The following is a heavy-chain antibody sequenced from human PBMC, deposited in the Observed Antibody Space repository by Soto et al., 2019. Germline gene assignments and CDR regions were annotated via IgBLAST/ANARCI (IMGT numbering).Heavy chain of an antibody. Sequence: GGSLRLSCAASGFTFSSYGMHWVRQAPGKGLEWVAVISYDGSNKYYADSVKGRFTISRDNSKNTLYLQMNSLRAEDTAVYYCAKDAVEWLLYNDYYYGMDVWGQGTTVTVSS. J-gene: IGHJ6*02. CDR1: GFTFSSYG. CDR3: AKDAVEWLLYNDYYYGMDV. D-gene: IGHD3-3*01. CDR2: ISYDGSNK. V-gene: IGHV3-30*18.